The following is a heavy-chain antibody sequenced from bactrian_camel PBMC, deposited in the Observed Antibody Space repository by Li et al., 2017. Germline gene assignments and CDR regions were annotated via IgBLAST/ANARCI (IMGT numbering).Heavy chain of an antibody. CDR1: GFTFNSYD. V-gene: IGHV3S40*01. CDR3: AVHRYGAGYNY. D-gene: IGHD5*01. CDR2: INKNGGST. J-gene: IGHJ4*01. Sequence: VQLVESGGGLVQPGGSLRLSCVASGFTFNSYDMNWVRRAPGKGLEWVSAINKNGGSTFYTGSVKGRFTISRANAKNTLYLQMNGLKPGDTAMYYCAVHRYGAGYNYWGQGTQVTVSS.